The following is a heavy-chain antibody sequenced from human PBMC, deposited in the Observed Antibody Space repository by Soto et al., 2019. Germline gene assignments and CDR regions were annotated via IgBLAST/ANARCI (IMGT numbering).Heavy chain of an antibody. J-gene: IGHJ6*02. CDR3: SRHPDPHYRLDF. Sequence: GEALKISCKGSGYSFTSYWIGWVRQVAGKGLEWMGIIYPGESDTIYSPSFQGQVTISADKSISTAYLQWSSLKASDTAMYYCSRHPDPHYRLDFWGQGTTVTGSS. CDR2: IYPGESDT. V-gene: IGHV5-51*01. CDR1: GYSFTSYW.